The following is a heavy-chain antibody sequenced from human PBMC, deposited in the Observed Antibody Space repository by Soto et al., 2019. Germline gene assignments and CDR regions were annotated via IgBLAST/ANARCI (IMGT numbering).Heavy chain of an antibody. V-gene: IGHV3-30*03. CDR2: ISYDGSNR. Sequence: GSLRLSCAASGFPFTTYGMHGVREGPGKGLEWVAVISYDGSNRYYADSVKGRFTISRDNSKNTLYLQMNDLRPEDTALYYCVGGQYYFDYRGQGTLVTVSS. CDR3: VGGQYYFDY. J-gene: IGHJ4*02. CDR1: GFPFTTYG. D-gene: IGHD3-10*01.